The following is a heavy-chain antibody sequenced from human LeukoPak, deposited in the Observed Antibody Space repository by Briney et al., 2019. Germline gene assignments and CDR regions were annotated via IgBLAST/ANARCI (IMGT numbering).Heavy chain of an antibody. J-gene: IGHJ4*02. Sequence: GGSLRLSCAASGFTFSTNAMSWVRQAPGKGLEWVSAISGSGGSTYYADSVKGRFTISRDNSKNTLYLQMNSLRAEDTAVYYCAKAPLGGTLDYWGQGTLVTVSS. CDR1: GFTFSTNA. D-gene: IGHD1-1*01. V-gene: IGHV3-23*01. CDR2: ISGSGGST. CDR3: AKAPLGGTLDY.